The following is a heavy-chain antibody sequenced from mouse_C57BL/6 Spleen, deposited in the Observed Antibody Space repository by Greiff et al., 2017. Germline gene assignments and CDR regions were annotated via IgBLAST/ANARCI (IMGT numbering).Heavy chain of an antibody. CDR1: GFTFTDYY. CDR3: ARYLPYYYGSSYSYWYFDV. Sequence: EVQGVESGGGLVQPGGSLSLSCAASGFTFTDYYLSWVRQPPGKALEWLGFIRNKANGYTTEYSASVKGRFTISRDNSQSILYLQMNALRAEDSATYYCARYLPYYYGSSYSYWYFDVWGTGTTVTVSS. D-gene: IGHD1-1*01. CDR2: IRNKANGYTT. V-gene: IGHV7-3*01. J-gene: IGHJ1*03.